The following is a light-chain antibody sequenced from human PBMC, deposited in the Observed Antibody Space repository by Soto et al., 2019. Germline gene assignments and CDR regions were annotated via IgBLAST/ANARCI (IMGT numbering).Light chain of an antibody. J-gene: IGLJ2*01. CDR1: SRDIGAYNY. CDR3: SSYTSSSTLL. V-gene: IGLV2-14*01. Sequence: QSALTQPASVSGSPGQSITISCTGTSRDIGAYNYVSWYQQHPGKAPKLVIYEVSNRPSGISNRFSGSKSGNTASLTISGLQAEDETDYYCSSYTSSSTLLFGGGTKLTVL. CDR2: EVS.